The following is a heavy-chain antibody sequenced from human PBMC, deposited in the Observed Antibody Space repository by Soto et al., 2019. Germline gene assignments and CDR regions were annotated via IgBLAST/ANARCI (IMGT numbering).Heavy chain of an antibody. V-gene: IGHV1-3*01. CDR3: ARSFDSSGYYATDY. CDR1: GYTFTSYA. J-gene: IGHJ4*02. D-gene: IGHD3-22*01. Sequence: ASVKVSCKASGYTFTSYAMHWVRQAPGQRLEWMGWISAGNGNTKYSQKFQGRVTITRDTSASTAYMELSSLRSEDTAVYYCARSFDSSGYYATDYWGQGTLVTVSS. CDR2: ISAGNGNT.